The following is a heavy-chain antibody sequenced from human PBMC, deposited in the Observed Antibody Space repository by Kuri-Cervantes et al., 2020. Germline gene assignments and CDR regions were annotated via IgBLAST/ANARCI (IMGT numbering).Heavy chain of an antibody. CDR1: GFTFSSYS. D-gene: IGHD3-3*01. CDR2: ISSSSSYI. J-gene: IGHJ3*02. Sequence: GESLKISCAASGFTFSSYSMNWVRQAPGKGLEWVSSISSSSSYIYYADSVKGRFTISRDNAKNSLYLQMNSLRAEDTAVYCCANYDFWSGPDAFDIWGQGTMVTVSS. CDR3: ANYDFWSGPDAFDI. V-gene: IGHV3-21*01.